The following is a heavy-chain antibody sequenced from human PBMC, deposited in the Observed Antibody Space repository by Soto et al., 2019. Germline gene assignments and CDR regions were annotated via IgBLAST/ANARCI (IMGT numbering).Heavy chain of an antibody. J-gene: IGHJ5*02. CDR2: MYYGGRT. Sequence: QVQLQQSGPGLVKSSETLSLTCTVSGGSISSYYWSWIRQPPGKGLEWIGYMYYGGRTNYNPSLKSRVTISVDTSKMQVSLTLSSVTAADTAVYFCARGTPSPLIVRSSRGPWFDPWGQGTLVTVSS. CDR3: ARGTPSPLIVRSSRGPWFDP. CDR1: GGSISSYY. D-gene: IGHD2-15*01. V-gene: IGHV4-59*01.